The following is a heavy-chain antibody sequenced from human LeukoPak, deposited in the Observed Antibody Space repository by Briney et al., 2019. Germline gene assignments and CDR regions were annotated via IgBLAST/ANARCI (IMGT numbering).Heavy chain of an antibody. Sequence: SETLSLTCTVSGGSISSSSYYWGWIRQSPGKGLEWIGKIYYSGSTYYSPSLKSRVTMSVDTSQNQFSLRLRSATAADTAVYYCVRAARDRSGSPGYWGQGILVTVSS. V-gene: IGHV4-39*07. J-gene: IGHJ4*02. CDR2: IYYSGST. D-gene: IGHD5-18*01. CDR1: GGSISSSSYY. CDR3: VRAARDRSGSPGY.